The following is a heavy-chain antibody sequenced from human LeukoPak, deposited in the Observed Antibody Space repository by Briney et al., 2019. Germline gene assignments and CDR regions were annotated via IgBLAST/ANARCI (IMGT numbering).Heavy chain of an antibody. CDR1: GFTFSTYS. D-gene: IGHD3-22*01. Sequence: SPGGSLRLYCAASGFTFSTYSMNWVRQAPGKGLERVSSISSTRIYIYYADSVRGRFTISRDNAKNSLYLQMSSLRAEDTAVYYCARDTRHYYDTSGYIRIEGSQDFDYWGQGTLVTVSS. V-gene: IGHV3-21*01. CDR3: ARDTRHYYDTSGYIRIEGSQDFDY. J-gene: IGHJ4*02. CDR2: ISSTRIYI.